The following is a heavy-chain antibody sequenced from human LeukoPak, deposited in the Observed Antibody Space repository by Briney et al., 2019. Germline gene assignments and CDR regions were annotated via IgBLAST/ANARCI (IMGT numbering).Heavy chain of an antibody. CDR3: ARTSRTYYFDC. Sequence: GRSLRLSCAASGFTFSSYGMHWVRQAPGKGLEWVAVIWYDGSNKYYADSVKGRFTISSDNSKNTLYLQMNSLRAEDTAVYYCARTSRTYYFDCWGQGTLVTVSS. CDR1: GFTFSSYG. CDR2: IWYDGSNK. J-gene: IGHJ4*02. D-gene: IGHD1-14*01. V-gene: IGHV3-33*01.